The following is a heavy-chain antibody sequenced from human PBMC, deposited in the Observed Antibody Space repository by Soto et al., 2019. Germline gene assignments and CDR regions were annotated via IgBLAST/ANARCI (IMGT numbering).Heavy chain of an antibody. CDR3: ALDPDRRGEN. CDR1: GYTFTSHA. CDR2: INAGNGNT. V-gene: IGHV1-3*01. Sequence: QVHLVQSGAEVKKPGASVKVSCKASGYTFTSHAIHWVRQAPGQGLEWMGLINAGNGNTDYSHKFQERVTITRDTTVITSYMELSSLRYEDTDVYYCALDPDRRGENWGQGILGTLSS. D-gene: IGHD7-27*01. J-gene: IGHJ4*02.